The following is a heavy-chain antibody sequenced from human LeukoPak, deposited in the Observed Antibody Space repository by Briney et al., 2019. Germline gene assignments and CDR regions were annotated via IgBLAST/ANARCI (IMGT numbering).Heavy chain of an antibody. J-gene: IGHJ4*02. CDR3: MTGYN. D-gene: IGHD3-9*01. V-gene: IGHV3-7*01. Sequence: PGGSLRLSCAASGFTFSNFWMHWVRQAPGKGLEWVADIKQDGSETYYVDSVRGGFTISRDNDRNSVYMQMNSLRAEDTAVYYCMTGYNWGRGTLVTVSS. CDR2: IKQDGSET. CDR1: GFTFSNFW.